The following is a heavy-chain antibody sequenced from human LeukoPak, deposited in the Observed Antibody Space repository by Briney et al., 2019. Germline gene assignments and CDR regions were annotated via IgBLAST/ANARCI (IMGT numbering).Heavy chain of an antibody. CDR3: ARGLGFGANWFDP. Sequence: SETLSLTCTVSGGSISSYYWSWIRQPPGKGLEWIGYIYYSGSTNYIPSLKSRVTISVDTSKNQFSLKLSSVTAADTAVYYCARGLGFGANWFDPWGQGTLVTVSS. J-gene: IGHJ5*02. CDR2: IYYSGST. V-gene: IGHV4-59*01. D-gene: IGHD3-10*01. CDR1: GGSISSYY.